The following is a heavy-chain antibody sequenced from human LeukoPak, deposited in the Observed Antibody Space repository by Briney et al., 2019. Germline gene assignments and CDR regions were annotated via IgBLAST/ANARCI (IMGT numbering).Heavy chain of an antibody. CDR1: GFTFSSYS. J-gene: IGHJ4*02. Sequence: GGSLRLSCAASGFTFSSYSMNWVRQAPGKGLEWASYISSSSSTIYYADSVKGRFTISRDNAKNSLYLQMNSLRAEDTAVYYCTIAAAGNPIDYWGQGTLVTVSS. CDR2: ISSSSSTI. CDR3: TIAAAGNPIDY. V-gene: IGHV3-48*01. D-gene: IGHD6-13*01.